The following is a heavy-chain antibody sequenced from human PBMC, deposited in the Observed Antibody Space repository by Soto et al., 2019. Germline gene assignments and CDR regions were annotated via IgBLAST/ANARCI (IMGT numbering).Heavy chain of an antibody. CDR3: ARVKAGAGGKYYFDY. Sequence: QVQLVQSGAXVXXPGASVKGSCKASGYTFTSYGISWVRKAPGQGLEWMGWISAYNGKTQYEQKPQGRVTMTTDTPTRTAYMELRSLRSADTAVYYCARVKAGAGGKYYFDYWGQGTLVTVSS. J-gene: IGHJ4*02. CDR1: GYTFTSYG. D-gene: IGHD6-13*01. CDR2: ISAYNGKT. V-gene: IGHV1-18*01.